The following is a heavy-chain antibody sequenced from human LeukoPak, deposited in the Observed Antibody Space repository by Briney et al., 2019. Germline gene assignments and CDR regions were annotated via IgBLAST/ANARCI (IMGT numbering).Heavy chain of an antibody. CDR3: ALRGYGGEALFDY. V-gene: IGHV4-34*01. J-gene: IGHJ4*02. CDR1: GGSFSGYY. Sequence: SETLSLTCAVYGGSFSGYYWSWIRQPPGKGLEWIGEINHSGSTNYNPSLKSRVTISVDTSKNQFSLKLSSVTAADTAVYYCALRGYGGEALFDYWGQGTLVTVSS. D-gene: IGHD3-10*01. CDR2: INHSGST.